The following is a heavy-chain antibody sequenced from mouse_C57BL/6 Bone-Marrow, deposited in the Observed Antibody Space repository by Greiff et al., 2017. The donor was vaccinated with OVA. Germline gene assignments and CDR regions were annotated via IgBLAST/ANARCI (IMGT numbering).Heavy chain of an antibody. CDR3: ARQTLFTGDY. Sequence: EVQLQESGPGLVKPSQSLSLTCSVTGYSITSGYYWNWIRQFPGNKLEWMGYISYDGSNNYNPSLKNRISITRDTSKNQFFLKLNSVTTEDTATYYCARQTLFTGDYWGQGTSVTVSS. J-gene: IGHJ4*01. CDR2: ISYDGSN. V-gene: IGHV3-6*01. CDR1: GYSITSGYY. D-gene: IGHD1-1*01.